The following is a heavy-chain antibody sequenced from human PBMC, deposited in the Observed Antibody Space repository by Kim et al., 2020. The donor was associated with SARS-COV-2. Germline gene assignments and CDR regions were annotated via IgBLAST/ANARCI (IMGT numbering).Heavy chain of an antibody. CDR1: GFTFRDYD. V-gene: IGHV3-9*01. CDR3: AKHLSDAFDI. J-gene: IGHJ3*02. CDR2: ISRNSGNI. Sequence: GGSLRLSCAASGFTFRDYDMHWVRQAPGKGLEWVSGISRNSGNICYADSVRGRFTISRNNAKNSLYLQMNSLRAEDTAFYYCAKHLSDAFDISGQAT.